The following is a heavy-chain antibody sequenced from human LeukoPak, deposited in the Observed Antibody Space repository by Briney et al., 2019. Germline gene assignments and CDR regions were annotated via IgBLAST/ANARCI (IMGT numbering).Heavy chain of an antibody. CDR2: IYYSGST. CDR1: GGSISSSSYY. CDR3: ASHWSGYGDKRPFDY. Sequence: PSETLSLTCTVSGGSISSSSYYWGWIRQPPGKGLEWIGSIYYSGSTYYNPSLKSRVTISVDTSKNQFSLKLSSVTAADTAVYYCASHWSGYGDKRPFDYWGQGTLVTVSS. V-gene: IGHV4-39*07. D-gene: IGHD4-17*01. J-gene: IGHJ4*02.